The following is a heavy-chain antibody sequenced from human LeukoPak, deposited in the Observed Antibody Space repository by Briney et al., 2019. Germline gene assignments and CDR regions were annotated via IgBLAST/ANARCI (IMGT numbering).Heavy chain of an antibody. CDR1: GGSISSGSYY. V-gene: IGHV4-61*02. J-gene: IGHJ4*02. CDR3: TRGRGI. Sequence: SETLSLTCTVSGGSISSGSYYWYWIRQPAGKGLEWIGRIYTSGSTNYNPSLKSRVTISLDTSKNQFSLKLTSVTAADTAVYYCTRGRGIWGQGTLVTVSS. CDR2: IYTSGST. D-gene: IGHD3-10*01.